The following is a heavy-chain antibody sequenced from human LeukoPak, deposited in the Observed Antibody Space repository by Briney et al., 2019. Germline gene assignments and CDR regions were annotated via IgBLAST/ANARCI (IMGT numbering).Heavy chain of an antibody. D-gene: IGHD2-21*02. CDR1: GFTFSSYS. J-gene: IGHJ4*02. Sequence: GGSLRLSCAASGFTFSSYSMNWVRQAPGKGLEWVSSISSSSSYIYYADSVKGRFTISRDNSKNTLYLQMNSLRAEDTAVYYCAKPVGYCGGDCYAFDYWGQGTLVTVSS. CDR3: AKPVGYCGGDCYAFDY. CDR2: ISSSSSYI. V-gene: IGHV3-21*04.